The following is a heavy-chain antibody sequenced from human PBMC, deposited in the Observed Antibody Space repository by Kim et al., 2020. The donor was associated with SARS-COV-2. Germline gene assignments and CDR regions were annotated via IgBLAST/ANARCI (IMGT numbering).Heavy chain of an antibody. D-gene: IGHD2-8*02. V-gene: IGHV3-33*05. Sequence: GGSLRLSCTASGLTLRNYGMYWVRQAPGKGLEWLSVISYDGTNKYYTDSVKGRFTISRDNSKNTLFLQMNSLRVDDTAVYYCARENVDSDYWSFGSFYYYGMDVWGQGTTVTVSS. CDR3: ARENVDSDYWSFGSFYYYGMDV. CDR1: GLTLRNYG. J-gene: IGHJ6*02. CDR2: ISYDGTNK.